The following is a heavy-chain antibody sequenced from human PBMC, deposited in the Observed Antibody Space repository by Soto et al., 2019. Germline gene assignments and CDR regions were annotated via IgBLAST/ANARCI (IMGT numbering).Heavy chain of an antibody. CDR1: GDFINTGPYY. D-gene: IGHD6-6*01. J-gene: IGHJ5*02. CDR3: VRDPGSSSGDDWFDP. CDR2: IYHTGTT. V-gene: IGHV4-31*03. Sequence: PSETLSLTCTFSGDFINTGPYYWSWIRQNPGKGLEWIGYIYHTGTTFYNPSLVSRASISIDTSKDQFSLKLTSVTAADTAVYYCVRDPGSSSGDDWFDPWGQGSLVTVSS.